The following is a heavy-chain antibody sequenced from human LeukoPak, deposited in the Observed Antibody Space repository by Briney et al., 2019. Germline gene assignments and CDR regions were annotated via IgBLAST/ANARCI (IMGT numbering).Heavy chain of an antibody. CDR1: GFTFSDYY. J-gene: IGHJ4*02. D-gene: IGHD4-17*01. CDR2: ILSDGSKE. CDR3: ARGSTVTTTPFDY. V-gene: IGHV3-33*08. Sequence: GGSLRLSCAASGFTFSDYYMSWIRQAPGKGLEWVAVILSDGSKEFYTDSVKGRFTISRDNSKNTLYLQMNSLRAEDTAVYYCARGSTVTTTPFDYWGQGTLVTVSS.